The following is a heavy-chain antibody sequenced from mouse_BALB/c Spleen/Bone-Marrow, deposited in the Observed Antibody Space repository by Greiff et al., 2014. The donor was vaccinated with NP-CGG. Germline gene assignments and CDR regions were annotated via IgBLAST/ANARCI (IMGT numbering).Heavy chain of an antibody. Sequence: VQLQQPGAELVKPGASVKLSCKASGFNIKDTYMHWVKQRPEKGLEWIGRIDPANGNNKYDPKFQSKATITADTSSNLTYQQLSSLTSEDTAVDCGARYYDGSSDFDYWGQGTTLTVSS. J-gene: IGHJ2*01. CDR2: IDPANGNN. V-gene: IGHV14-3*02. CDR1: GFNIKDTY. D-gene: IGHD1-1*01. CDR3: ARYYDGSSDFDY.